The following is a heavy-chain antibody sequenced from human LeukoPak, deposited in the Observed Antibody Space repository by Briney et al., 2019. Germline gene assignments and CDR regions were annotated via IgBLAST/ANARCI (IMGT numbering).Heavy chain of an antibody. J-gene: IGHJ4*02. CDR2: IRYDGSNK. CDR3: ASALYFDY. D-gene: IGHD3-16*01. Sequence: GGSLRLSCAASGFTFSSYGIHWVRQAPGKGLEWVAFIRYDGSNKYHADSVKGRFTISRDNSKNTVYLQMNSLRAEDTAVYYCASALYFDYWGQGTLVTVSS. CDR1: GFTFSSYG. V-gene: IGHV3-30*02.